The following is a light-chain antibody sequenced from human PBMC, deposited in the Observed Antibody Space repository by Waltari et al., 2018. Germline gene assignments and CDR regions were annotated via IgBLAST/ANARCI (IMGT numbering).Light chain of an antibody. CDR2: AAY. Sequence: DIQMTQSPSSVSASIGDTVTITCRASQGIDNWLAWYQQKPGKAPKLLISAAYNIQRGVPSRFSGSRSETEFTLTINSLQPEDFATYFCQQAKSFPITFGQGTQLEIK. CDR3: QQAKSFPIT. V-gene: IGKV1-12*01. CDR1: QGIDNW. J-gene: IGKJ5*01.